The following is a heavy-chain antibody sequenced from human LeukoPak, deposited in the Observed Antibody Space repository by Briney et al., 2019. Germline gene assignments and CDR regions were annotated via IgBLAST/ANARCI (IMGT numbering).Heavy chain of an antibody. CDR2: IYYSGST. D-gene: IGHD3-3*01. CDR1: GGSISSTSYH. V-gene: IGHV4-39*01. Sequence: SETLSLTCTASGGSISSTSYHWGWLRPPQGQELEGIGSIYYSGSTYDNPSLKSRVTISVDTSNNQSALQVRSVTGADTAVYYCARPQGVDSVWAFEYWGQGTLVSVSS. J-gene: IGHJ4*02. CDR3: ARPQGVDSVWAFEY.